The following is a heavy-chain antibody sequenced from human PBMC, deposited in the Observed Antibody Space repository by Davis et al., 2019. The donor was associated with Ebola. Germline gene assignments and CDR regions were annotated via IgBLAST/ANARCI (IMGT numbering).Heavy chain of an antibody. CDR2: INPNSGGT. CDR3: ARGRGIVVVTAALYYYYGMDV. Sequence: ASVKVSCKASGYTFTGYYMHWVRQAPGQGLEWMGWINPNSGGTNYAQKFQGWVTMTRDTSISTAYMELSRLRSDDTAVYYCARGRGIVVVTAALYYYYGMDVWGQGTTVTVSS. J-gene: IGHJ6*02. CDR1: GYTFTGYY. V-gene: IGHV1-2*04. D-gene: IGHD2-21*02.